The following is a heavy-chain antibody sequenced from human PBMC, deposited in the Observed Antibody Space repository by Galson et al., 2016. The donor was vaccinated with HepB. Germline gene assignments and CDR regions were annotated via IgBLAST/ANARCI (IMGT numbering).Heavy chain of an antibody. Sequence: SVKVSCKASGGTFSTYTISWVRQAPGQGLEWMGRIIPILGLANYAQKFQGRVTISADKSTSTAYMELSSLRSEDTAVYYCARSNFHSGNHCSSTSCYFDYWGQGTLVTVSS. CDR2: IIPILGLA. CDR1: GGTFSTYT. D-gene: IGHD2-2*01. CDR3: ARSNFHSGNHCSSTSCYFDY. J-gene: IGHJ4*02. V-gene: IGHV1-69*02.